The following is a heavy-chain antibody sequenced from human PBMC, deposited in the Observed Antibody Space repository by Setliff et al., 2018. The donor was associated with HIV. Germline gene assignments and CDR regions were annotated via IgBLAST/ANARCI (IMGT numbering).Heavy chain of an antibody. J-gene: IGHJ1*01. V-gene: IGHV4-39*01. D-gene: IGHD1-26*01. CDR3: ARQSSGSPEYFQH. CDR2: IYQSGST. Sequence: SETLSLTCTVSGGSIRSSTYYWAWIRHSPGKGLEWIGTIYQSGSTYYNPSLKSRVTISVDTSKNQFSLKVSSVTAADTAVYYCARQSSGSPEYFQHWGQGTLVTSPQ. CDR1: GGSIRSSTYY.